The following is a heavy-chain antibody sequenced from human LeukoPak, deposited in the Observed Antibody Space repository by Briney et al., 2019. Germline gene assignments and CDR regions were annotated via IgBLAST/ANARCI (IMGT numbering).Heavy chain of an antibody. J-gene: IGHJ4*02. Sequence: PRGALRHSRADSGITFSTSWLLSVRHAPRKGLVWVSRISSDGSNTISADSVRGRFTISRDNAKNTLYLRMNSLRAEDTAVYYCARDQSIMGPTTVDYWGQGTLVTVSS. CDR2: ISSDGSNT. V-gene: IGHV3-74*01. D-gene: IGHD1-26*01. CDR3: ARDQSIMGPTTVDY. CDR1: GITFSTSW.